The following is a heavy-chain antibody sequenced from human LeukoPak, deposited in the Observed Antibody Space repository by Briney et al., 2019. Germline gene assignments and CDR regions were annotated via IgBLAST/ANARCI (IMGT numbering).Heavy chain of an antibody. Sequence: GGSLRLSCAASGFTFSGYSMNWVRQAPGKGLEWVSSISSSSSYIYYADSVKGRFTISRDNAKNSLYLQMNSLRAEDTAVYYCARDPNSGSYWGHYYYYYMDVWGKGTTVTVSS. CDR3: ARDPNSGSYWGHYYYYYMDV. V-gene: IGHV3-21*01. CDR1: GFTFSGYS. J-gene: IGHJ6*03. D-gene: IGHD1-26*01. CDR2: ISSSSSYI.